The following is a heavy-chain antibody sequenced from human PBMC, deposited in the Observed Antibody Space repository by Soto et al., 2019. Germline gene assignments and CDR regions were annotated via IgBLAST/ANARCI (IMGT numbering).Heavy chain of an antibody. CDR2: ISSSSSYI. J-gene: IGHJ6*02. V-gene: IGHV3-21*01. D-gene: IGHD2-2*01. CDR3: ARGYCSSTSCYGDPVYYYGMDV. CDR1: GFTFSSYS. Sequence: GGSLRLSCAASGFTFSSYSMNWVRQAPGKGLEWVSSISSSSSYIYYADSVKGRFTISRDNAKNSLYLQMNSLRAEDTAVYYCARGYCSSTSCYGDPVYYYGMDVWGQGTTVTVSS.